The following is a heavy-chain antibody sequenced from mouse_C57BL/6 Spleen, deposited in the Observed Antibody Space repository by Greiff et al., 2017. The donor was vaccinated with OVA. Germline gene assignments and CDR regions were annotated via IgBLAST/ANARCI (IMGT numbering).Heavy chain of an antibody. V-gene: IGHV1-81*01. Sequence: VQLVESGAELARPGASVKLSCKASGYTFTSYGISWVKQRTGQGLEWIGEIYPRSGNTYYNEKFKGKATLTADKSSSTAYMELRSLTSEDSAVYFCARSNYYGSRRDFDVWGTGTTVTVSS. CDR2: IYPRSGNT. D-gene: IGHD1-1*01. J-gene: IGHJ1*03. CDR3: ARSNYYGSRRDFDV. CDR1: GYTFTSYG.